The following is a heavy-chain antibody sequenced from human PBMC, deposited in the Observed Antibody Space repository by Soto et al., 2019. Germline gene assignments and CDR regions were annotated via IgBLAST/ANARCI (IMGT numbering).Heavy chain of an antibody. J-gene: IGHJ6*03. CDR3: AKGSIAAARGYYYYYMDV. V-gene: IGHV3-30*18. Sequence: QVQLVESGGGVVQPGRSLRLSCAASGFTFSSYGMHWVRQAPGKGLEWVAVISYDGSNKYYADSVKGRFTISRDNSKHSLYLQMNSLRAEDTAVYYCAKGSIAAARGYYYYYMDVWGKGTTVTVSS. CDR2: ISYDGSNK. D-gene: IGHD6-13*01. CDR1: GFTFSSYG.